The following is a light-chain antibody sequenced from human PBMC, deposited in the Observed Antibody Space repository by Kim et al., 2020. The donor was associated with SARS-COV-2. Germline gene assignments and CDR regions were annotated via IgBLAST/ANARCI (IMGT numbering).Light chain of an antibody. J-gene: IGLJ3*02. CDR1: SSDVGGYNY. V-gene: IGLV2-14*03. CDR3: SSYTSSSTLV. CDR2: DVS. Sequence: GPSIHLSCTGTSSDVGGYNYVSWYQQHPGKAPKLMIYDVSNRPSGVSNRFSGSKSGNTASLTISGLQAEDEADYYCSSYTSSSTLVFGGGTQLTVL.